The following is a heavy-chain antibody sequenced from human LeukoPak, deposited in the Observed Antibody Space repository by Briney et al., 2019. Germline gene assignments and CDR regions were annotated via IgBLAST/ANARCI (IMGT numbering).Heavy chain of an antibody. CDR3: ARHPSIAARPDY. CDR2: IDPSDSYT. D-gene: IGHD6-6*01. J-gene: IGHJ4*02. CDR1: GYSFTSYW. Sequence: GESLKISCKGSGYSFTSYWITWVRQMPGKGLEWMGRIDPSDSYTNYSPSFQGHVTISADESINTAYLQWSSLKASDTAMYYCARHPSIAARPDYWGQGTLVTVSS. V-gene: IGHV5-10-1*01.